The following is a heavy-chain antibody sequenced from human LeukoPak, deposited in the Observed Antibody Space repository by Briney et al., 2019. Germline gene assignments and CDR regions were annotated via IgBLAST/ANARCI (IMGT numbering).Heavy chain of an antibody. D-gene: IGHD3-10*01. CDR2: VYYSGST. CDR3: AGTRITMVRGVIIKSYYYYGMDV. V-gene: IGHV4-59*08. Sequence: SETLSLTCTVSGGSISTFYWTWIRQPPGKGLEWIGYVYYSGSTDYNPSLKTRVTISVDTSKNQFSLKLSSVTAADTAVYYCAGTRITMVRGVIIKSYYYYGMDVWGQGTTVTVSS. J-gene: IGHJ6*02. CDR1: GGSISTFY.